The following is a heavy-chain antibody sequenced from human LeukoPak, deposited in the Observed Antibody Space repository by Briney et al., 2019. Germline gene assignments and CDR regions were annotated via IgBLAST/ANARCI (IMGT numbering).Heavy chain of an antibody. CDR2: IYSGGST. J-gene: IGHJ4*02. CDR1: GFTVSSNY. CDR3: ASLGLELRYDY. V-gene: IGHV3-53*01. Sequence: GGSLRLSCAASGFTVSSNYMSWVRQAPGKGLEWVSVIYSGGSTYYADSVKGRFTISRDNSKNTLYLQMNSLRAEDTAVYYCASLGLELRYDYWGQGTLVTVSS. D-gene: IGHD1-7*01.